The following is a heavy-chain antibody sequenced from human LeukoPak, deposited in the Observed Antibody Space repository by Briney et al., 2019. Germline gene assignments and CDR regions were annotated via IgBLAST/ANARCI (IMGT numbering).Heavy chain of an antibody. CDR3: ATCAGPAEGLDY. CDR1: GYTLTELS. CDR2: FDPEDGET. V-gene: IGHV1-24*01. J-gene: IGHJ4*02. Sequence: ASVKVSCKVSGYTLTELSMHWVRQAPGKGLEWMGGFDPEDGETIYAQKFEGRVTMTEDTSTDTAYMELSSLRSEDTAVYYCATCAGPAEGLDYWGQGTLVTVSS.